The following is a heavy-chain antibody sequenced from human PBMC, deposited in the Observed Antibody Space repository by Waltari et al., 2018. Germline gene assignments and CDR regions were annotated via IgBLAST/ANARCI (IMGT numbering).Heavy chain of an antibody. CDR1: GFTFGSHW. CDR3: ARPLRSGWFEGTFDI. J-gene: IGHJ3*02. D-gene: IGHD6-19*01. CDR2: INEDGSEK. Sequence: EVQLVESGGGLVQPGGSLRLSCAASGFTFGSHWLFWFRQAPGKGLGWVVNINEDGSEKFYVDSVKGRFTISRDNAKNSLYLQMNSLRVDDTAVYYCARPLRSGWFEGTFDIWGQGTMVTVSS. V-gene: IGHV3-7*04.